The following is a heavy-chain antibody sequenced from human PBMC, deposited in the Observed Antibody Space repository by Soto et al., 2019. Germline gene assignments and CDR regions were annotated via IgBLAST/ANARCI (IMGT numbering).Heavy chain of an antibody. CDR2: IYYSGST. CDR1: GGSISSGGYY. D-gene: IGHD5-18*01. Sequence: QVQLQESGPGLVKPSQTLSLTGTVSGGSISSGGYYWSWIRQHPGKGLEWMGYIYYSGSTYYNPSLQSRVTISADTSKTQFSVKLSSVTAADTAVYYCASIGYSDGFGWFDPWGQGTLVTVSS. V-gene: IGHV4-31*02. CDR3: ASIGYSDGFGWFDP. J-gene: IGHJ5*02.